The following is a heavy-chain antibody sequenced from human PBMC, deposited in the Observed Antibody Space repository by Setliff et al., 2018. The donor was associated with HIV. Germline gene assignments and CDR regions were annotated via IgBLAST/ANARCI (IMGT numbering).Heavy chain of an antibody. Sequence: SETLSLTCTVSGGSISNYYWSWIRQPPGKELEWIGYIYCSGSPNYNPSLKSRVTISVDTSKNQFSLNLSSVTAADTAVYYCARATTTPIAGMLAPPPDYWGQGTLVTVSS. J-gene: IGHJ4*02. CDR3: ARATTTPIAGMLAPPPDY. D-gene: IGHD6-13*01. V-gene: IGHV4-59*01. CDR2: IYCSGSP. CDR1: GGSISNYY.